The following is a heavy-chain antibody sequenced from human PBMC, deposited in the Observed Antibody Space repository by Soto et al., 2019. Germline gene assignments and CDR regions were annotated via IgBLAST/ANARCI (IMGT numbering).Heavy chain of an antibody. J-gene: IGHJ5*02. Sequence: EVQLVESGGGLVEPGGSLRLSCAASGFTFSNVWLSWVRQAPGKGLEWGGRIKSKVDGGTTDYAAPVKDRFTISRDDSKGTLFLQMNSLKTEDTAIYYCTTDPLNLFTDVDCDHWGQGTLVTVSS. CDR2: IKSKVDGGTT. V-gene: IGHV3-15*01. D-gene: IGHD2-21*01. CDR1: GFTFSNVW. CDR3: TTDPLNLFTDVDCDH.